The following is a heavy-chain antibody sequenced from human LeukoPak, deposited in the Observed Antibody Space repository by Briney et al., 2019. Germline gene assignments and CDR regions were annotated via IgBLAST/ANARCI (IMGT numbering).Heavy chain of an antibody. CDR2: ISAFNGNT. V-gene: IGHV1-18*01. CDR1: GYMFNIHG. J-gene: IGHJ4*02. D-gene: IGHD5-12*01. Sequence: ASVKVSCKASGYMFNIHGISWVRQAPGQGLEWMGWISAFNGNTNYARNFQDRVTMTTDTSTSTAYMELTSLSSDDTAVYYCARSPPSTGYDRFDTWGQGTLVTVSS. CDR3: ARSPPSTGYDRFDT.